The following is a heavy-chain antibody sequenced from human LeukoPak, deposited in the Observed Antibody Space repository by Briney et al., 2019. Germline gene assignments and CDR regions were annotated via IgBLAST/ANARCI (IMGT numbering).Heavy chain of an antibody. J-gene: IGHJ3*02. Sequence: PSETLSLTCTVSGYSISSGYYWGWIRQSPGKGLEWIGSIYHSGRTYYNPSLKSRVTISVDTSKNQFSLKLSSVTAADTAVYYCARYPPSGSYPNDAFDIWGQGTMVTVSS. CDR2: IYHSGRT. CDR1: GYSISSGYY. V-gene: IGHV4-38-2*02. D-gene: IGHD1-26*01. CDR3: ARYPPSGSYPNDAFDI.